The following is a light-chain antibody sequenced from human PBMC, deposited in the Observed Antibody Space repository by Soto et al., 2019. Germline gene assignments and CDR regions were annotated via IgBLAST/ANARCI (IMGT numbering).Light chain of an antibody. Sequence: EIVLTQSPATLSLSPGERATLSCRASQSVSSYLAWYQQKPGQAPRLLIYDASNRATGIPARFSGSGSGTDVPLTISSLEPEDFAVYYCQQRSNWPPTWTFGQGTKVEIK. CDR3: QQRSNWPPTWT. CDR2: DAS. CDR1: QSVSSY. J-gene: IGKJ1*01. V-gene: IGKV3-11*01.